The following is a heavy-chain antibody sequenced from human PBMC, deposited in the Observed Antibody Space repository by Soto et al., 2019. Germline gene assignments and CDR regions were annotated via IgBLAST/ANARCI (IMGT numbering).Heavy chain of an antibody. CDR2: IIPIFGTA. CDR1: GGTFSSYA. J-gene: IGHJ6*02. Sequence: QVQLVQSGAEVKKPGSSVKVSCKASGGTFSSYAISWVRQAPGQGLEWMEGIIPIFGTANYAQKFQGRVMIXAXEATSTAYMELSSLRSEDTAVYYCARDRSGFYGMDVWGQGTTVTVSS. CDR3: ARDRSGFYGMDV. D-gene: IGHD3-3*01. V-gene: IGHV1-69*12.